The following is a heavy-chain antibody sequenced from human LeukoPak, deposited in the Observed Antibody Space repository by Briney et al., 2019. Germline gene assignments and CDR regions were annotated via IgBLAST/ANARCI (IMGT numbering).Heavy chain of an antibody. V-gene: IGHV4-59*01. CDR3: ARDREYYYYMDV. J-gene: IGHJ6*03. CDR2: NYYSGST. Sequence: SETLSLTCTVSGGSISSYYWSWIRQPPGKGLEWIGYNYYSGSTNYNPSLKSRVTISVDTSKNQFSLKLSSVTAADTAMYYCARDREYYYYMDVWGKGTTVTVSS. D-gene: IGHD1-26*01. CDR1: GGSISSYY.